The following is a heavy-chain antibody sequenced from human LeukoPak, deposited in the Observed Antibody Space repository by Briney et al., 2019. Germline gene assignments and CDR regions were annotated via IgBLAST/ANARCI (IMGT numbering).Heavy chain of an antibody. CDR1: GGSISSYY. CDR3: ARAESTAWYDLGFDY. V-gene: IGHV4-4*07. D-gene: IGHD1-1*01. Sequence: SETLSLTCTVSGGSISSYYWSWIRQPAGKGLEWIGRIYTSGSTNYNPSLKSRVTMSVDTSKNQFSLKLSSVTVADTAVYYCARAESTAWYDLGFDYWGQGTLVTVSS. J-gene: IGHJ4*02. CDR2: IYTSGST.